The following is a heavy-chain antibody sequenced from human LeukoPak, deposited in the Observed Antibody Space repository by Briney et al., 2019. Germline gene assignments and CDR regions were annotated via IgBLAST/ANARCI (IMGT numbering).Heavy chain of an antibody. V-gene: IGHV3-21*01. CDR2: IGGSSSSI. CDR1: GFTFSSYS. Sequence: GGSLRLSCAASGFTFSSYSMNWVRQAPGKGLEWVSSIGGSSSSIYYADSVKGRFTISRDNAKNSLYLQMNSLRAEDTAVYYCAGENPTEAFEYWGQGTLVTVSS. CDR3: AGENPTEAFEY. D-gene: IGHD1-1*01. J-gene: IGHJ4*02.